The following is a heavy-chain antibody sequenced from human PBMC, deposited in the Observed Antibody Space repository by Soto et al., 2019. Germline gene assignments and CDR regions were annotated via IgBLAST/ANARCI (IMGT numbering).Heavy chain of an antibody. CDR2: THYSGST. CDR1: GGSISSGGYY. J-gene: IGHJ4*02. Sequence: PSETLSLTCAVSGGSISSGGYYWSWIRQHPGKGLQWIGYTHYSGSTYCNPSLKSRVTMSVDTSKNQFSLKLTSVIAADTAVYYCARATTLYYDFLTGYYYFDYWGQGTLVTVSS. CDR3: ARATTLYYDFLTGYYYFDY. V-gene: IGHV4-31*11. D-gene: IGHD3-9*01.